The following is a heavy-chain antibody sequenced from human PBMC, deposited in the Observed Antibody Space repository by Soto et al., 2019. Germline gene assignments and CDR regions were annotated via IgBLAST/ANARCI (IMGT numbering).Heavy chain of an antibody. CDR3: ARGLEPITMIVVVTNDAFDI. CDR2: INPSGGST. CDR1: GYTFTSYY. V-gene: IGHV1-46*01. J-gene: IGHJ3*02. Sequence: QVQLVQSGAEVKKPGASVKVSCKASGYTFTSYYMHWVRQAPGQGLEWMGIINPSGGSTSYEQKFQGRVTMTMDTASSTVYMELSSLRSEDTAVYYCARGLEPITMIVVVTNDAFDIWGQGTMVTVSS. D-gene: IGHD3-22*01.